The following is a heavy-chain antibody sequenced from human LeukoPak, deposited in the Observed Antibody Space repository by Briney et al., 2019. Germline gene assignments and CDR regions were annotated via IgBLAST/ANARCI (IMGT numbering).Heavy chain of an antibody. V-gene: IGHV4-30-2*01. CDR1: GDSMSSSRFS. J-gene: IGHJ5*02. D-gene: IGHD3-9*01. Sequence: SETLSLTCDVSGDSMSSSRFSWSWLRQPPGKGLEWIGYSYHGGSTHYNPSLQSRVTISVDRSKKQFSLNLHSVTAADTAVYYCARMLVAVTRWFDPWGQGTLVTVSS. CDR2: SYHGGST. CDR3: ARMLVAVTRWFDP.